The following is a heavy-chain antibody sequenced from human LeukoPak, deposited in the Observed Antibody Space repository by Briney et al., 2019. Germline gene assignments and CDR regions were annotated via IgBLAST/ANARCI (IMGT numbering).Heavy chain of an antibody. CDR2: ITPMFGTA. D-gene: IGHD3-22*01. J-gene: IGHJ4*02. V-gene: IGHV1-69*13. CDR3: AREWDYHSSGYYYYY. CDR1: GGTFSRYA. Sequence: ASVKVSCKASGGTFSRYALSWVRQAPGQGLEWMGGITPMFGTANYAQKFQGRVTITADESASTAFMELRSLRSEDTAVYYCAREWDYHSSGYYYYYWGQGTLVTVSS.